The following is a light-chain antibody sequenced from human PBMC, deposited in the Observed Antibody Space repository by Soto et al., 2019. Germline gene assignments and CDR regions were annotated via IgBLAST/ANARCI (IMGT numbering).Light chain of an antibody. V-gene: IGKV3-20*01. CDR3: QQYGSSLRGK. CDR1: QSVSSSY. J-gene: IGKJ1*01. Sequence: ILLTKSPGTLSLSPSEISTLSCGASQSVSSSYLAWYQQKPGQAPRLLIYGASSRANGIADRLSGSGSGTDFTLTISSLEPEDFAVYYCQQYGSSLRGKFAQGTKVDNK. CDR2: GAS.